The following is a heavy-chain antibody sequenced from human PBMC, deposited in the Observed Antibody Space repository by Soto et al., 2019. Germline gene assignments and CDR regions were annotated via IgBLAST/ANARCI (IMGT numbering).Heavy chain of an antibody. V-gene: IGHV3-9*01. Sequence: EVQLVESGGGLVQPGRSLRLSCAASGFTFDDYTMHWVRQAPGKGLEWVSGVTWNSGFTAYADSVKGRFTISRDNAKNSLYLQMISLRPEDTALYSCVRGYCSSATCPAAMFCFDSWGQGALVTVSS. CDR1: GFTFDDYT. J-gene: IGHJ4*02. CDR2: VTWNSGFT. CDR3: VRGYCSSATCPAAMFCFDS. D-gene: IGHD2-2*01.